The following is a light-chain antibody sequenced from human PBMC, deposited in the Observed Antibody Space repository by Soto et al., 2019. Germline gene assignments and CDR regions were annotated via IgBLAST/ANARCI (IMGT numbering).Light chain of an antibody. V-gene: IGKV3-11*01. CDR2: DAI. CDR1: QSISYY. Sequence: DIELTQSPATVSLSLGERATLACRASQSISYYLAWYQQKPGQAPRLLIYDAINRATGIPARFRGSGCWADFSLLISSLQHQDFAVYYYQQRSDWPSTFGQGTKVDIK. J-gene: IGKJ1*01. CDR3: QQRSDWPST.